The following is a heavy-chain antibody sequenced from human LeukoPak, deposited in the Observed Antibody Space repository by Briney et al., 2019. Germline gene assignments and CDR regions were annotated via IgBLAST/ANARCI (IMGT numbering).Heavy chain of an antibody. D-gene: IGHD5-24*01. V-gene: IGHV1-46*01. Sequence: ASVKVSCKASGYTFTTYYMHWVRQAPGQGLEWMGIINPSGGSTTYAQNFQGRVTMTRDTSTSAVYMEVSSLRSEDTAVYYCAKPDALFYKDAFDIWGQGTMVTVSS. CDR3: AKPDALFYKDAFDI. CDR2: INPSGGST. J-gene: IGHJ3*02. CDR1: GYTFTTYY.